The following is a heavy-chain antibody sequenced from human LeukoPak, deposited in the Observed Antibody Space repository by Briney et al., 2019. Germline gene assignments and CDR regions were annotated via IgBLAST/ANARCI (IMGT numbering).Heavy chain of an antibody. CDR3: ASFSSGWPYYFDY. Sequence: SETLSLTCTVSGGSISSSSYYWGWIRQPPGKGLDWIGSIYYSGSTYYNPSLKSRVTISVDTSRNQFSLKLSSVSAADTAVYYSASFSSGWPYYFDYWGQGTLVTVSS. J-gene: IGHJ4*02. D-gene: IGHD6-19*01. CDR1: GGSISSSSYY. V-gene: IGHV4-39*01. CDR2: IYYSGST.